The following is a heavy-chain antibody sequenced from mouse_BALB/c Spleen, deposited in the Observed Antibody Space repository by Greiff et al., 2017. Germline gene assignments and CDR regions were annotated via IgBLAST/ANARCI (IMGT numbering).Heavy chain of an antibody. V-gene: IGHV1-7*01. Sequence: QVQLQQSGAELAKPGASVKMSCKASGYTFTSYWMHWVKQRPGQGLEWIGYINPSTGYTEYNQKFKDKATLTADKSSSTAYMQLSSLTSEDSAVYYCARGATMITPFAYWGQGTLVTVSA. CDR1: GYTFTSYW. J-gene: IGHJ3*01. D-gene: IGHD2-4*01. CDR2: INPSTGYT. CDR3: ARGATMITPFAY.